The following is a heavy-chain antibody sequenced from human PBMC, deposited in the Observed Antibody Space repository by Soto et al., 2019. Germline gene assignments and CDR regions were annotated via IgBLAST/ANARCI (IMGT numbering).Heavy chain of an antibody. Sequence: ASAKVSCKASGYTFTSYAMHWVRQAPGQRLEWMGWINAGNGNTKYSQKFQGRVTITRDTSASTAYMELSSLRSEDTAVYYCARGHFWSGYYPYYYYGMDVWGQGTTVTVSS. CDR3: ARGHFWSGYYPYYYYGMDV. V-gene: IGHV1-3*01. CDR1: GYTFTSYA. D-gene: IGHD3-3*02. CDR2: INAGNGNT. J-gene: IGHJ6*02.